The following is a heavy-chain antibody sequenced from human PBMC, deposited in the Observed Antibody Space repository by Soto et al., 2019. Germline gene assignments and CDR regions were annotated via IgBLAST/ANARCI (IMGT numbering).Heavy chain of an antibody. V-gene: IGHV3-33*01. Sequence: QVQLVESGGGVVQPGRSLRLSCAASGFTFSSYGMHWVRQAPGKGLEWVAVIWYDGSNKYYADSVKGRFTNSRDNSKNTLYLQMNSLRAEGTAVYYCARDLGYCTNGVCFGYYFDYWGQGTLVTVSS. CDR2: IWYDGSNK. J-gene: IGHJ4*02. CDR3: ARDLGYCTNGVCFGYYFDY. CDR1: GFTFSSYG. D-gene: IGHD2-8*01.